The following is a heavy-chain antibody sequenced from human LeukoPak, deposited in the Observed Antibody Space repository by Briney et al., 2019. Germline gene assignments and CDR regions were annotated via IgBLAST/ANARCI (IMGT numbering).Heavy chain of an antibody. CDR3: ARDRLTNYYGSGSRYYYYYYGMDV. V-gene: IGHV4-59*01. Sequence: SETLSLTCTVSGGSMSPYYWSWIRQPPGKGLEWIGYIYYSGSTNYNPSLKSRVTISVDTSKNQFSLKLSSVTAADMAVYYCARDRLTNYYGSGSRYYYYYYGMDVWGQGTTVTVSS. CDR2: IYYSGST. J-gene: IGHJ6*02. D-gene: IGHD3-10*01. CDR1: GGSMSPYY.